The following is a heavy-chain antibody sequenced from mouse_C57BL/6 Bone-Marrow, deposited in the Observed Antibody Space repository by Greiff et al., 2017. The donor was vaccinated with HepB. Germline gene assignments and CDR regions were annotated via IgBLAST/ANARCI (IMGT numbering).Heavy chain of an antibody. CDR3: ARHYYGSSHWYFDV. J-gene: IGHJ1*03. D-gene: IGHD1-1*01. Sequence: VQLQQPGAELVRPGPSVKLSCKASGYTFTSYWMHWVKQRPGQGLEWIGVIDPSDSYTNYNQKFKGKATLTVDTSSSTAYMQLSSLTSEDSAVYYCARHYYGSSHWYFDVWGTGTTVTVSS. CDR1: GYTFTSYW. CDR2: IDPSDSYT. V-gene: IGHV1-59*01.